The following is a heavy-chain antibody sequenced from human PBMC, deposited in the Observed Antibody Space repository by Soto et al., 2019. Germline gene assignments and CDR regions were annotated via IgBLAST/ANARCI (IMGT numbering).Heavy chain of an antibody. Sequence: GGSLRLSCAASGFTFSSYGMHWVRQAPGKGLEWVAVIWYDGSNKYYADSVKGRFTISRDNSKNTLYLQMNSLRAEDTAVYYCARDPATTGWFDPWGQGTLVTVSS. CDR1: GFTFSSYG. J-gene: IGHJ5*02. V-gene: IGHV3-33*01. CDR2: IWYDGSNK. CDR3: ARDPATTGWFDP. D-gene: IGHD4-4*01.